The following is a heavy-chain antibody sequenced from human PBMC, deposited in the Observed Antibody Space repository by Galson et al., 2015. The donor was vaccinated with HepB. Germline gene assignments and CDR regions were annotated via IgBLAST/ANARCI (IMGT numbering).Heavy chain of an antibody. CDR1: GFTFNNSA. J-gene: IGHJ4*02. CDR3: AAFIGGTFYFTGYYFDY. D-gene: IGHD2-15*01. Sequence: SVKVSCKASGFTFNNSAVQWVRQGRGQRLDWIGWIVVGSGSTNYAQKFHKRVTITRDMSTSTTYMELNSLTSDDTAVYYCAAFIGGTFYFTGYYFDYWGQGTLLTVSS. V-gene: IGHV1-58*01. CDR2: IVVGSGST.